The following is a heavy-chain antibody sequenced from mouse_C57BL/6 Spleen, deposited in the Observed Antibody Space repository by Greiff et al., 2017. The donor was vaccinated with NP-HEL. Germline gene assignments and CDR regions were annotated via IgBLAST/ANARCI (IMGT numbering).Heavy chain of an antibody. J-gene: IGHJ3*01. D-gene: IGHD1-2*01. CDR2: INYDGSST. V-gene: IGHV5-16*01. CDR3: ARDELGYGFAY. Sequence: VESEGGLVQPGSSMKLSCTASGFTFSDYYMAWVRQVPEKGLEWVANINYDGSSTYYLDSLKSRFIISRDNAKNMLYLQMSSLKSEDTATYYCARDELGYGFAYWGQGTLVTVSA. CDR1: GFTFSDYY.